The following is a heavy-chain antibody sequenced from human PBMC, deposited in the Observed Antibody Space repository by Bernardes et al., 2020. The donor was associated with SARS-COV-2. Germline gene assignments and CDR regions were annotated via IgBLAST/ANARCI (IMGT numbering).Heavy chain of an antibody. CDR1: GGSINSGRYY. V-gene: IGHV4-31*03. Sequence: SETLSLTCTVSGGSINSGRYYWSWIRQHPGRGPEWLGYISYSGNTYYNPSLNSRVTMSLDTSKNQFSLDLSSVTAADTAIYYCARAAFYGSNSSGAFDLWGLGTMVAGAS. J-gene: IGHJ3*01. CDR3: ARAAFYGSNSSGAFDL. CDR2: ISYSGNT. D-gene: IGHD2-15*01.